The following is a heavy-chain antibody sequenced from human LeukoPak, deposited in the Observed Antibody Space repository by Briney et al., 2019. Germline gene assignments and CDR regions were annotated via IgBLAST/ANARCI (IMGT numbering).Heavy chain of an antibody. D-gene: IGHD4-17*01. Sequence: GGSLRLSCAASGFTFSTDSMNSVRQAPGERLAWVSSISSISSYTYYADSVKGRFTISRDNAKNSLHLQMNSLRAEDTAVYYCAKDYGDGGYWGQGTLVTVSS. J-gene: IGHJ4*02. CDR3: AKDYGDGGY. CDR1: GFTFSTDS. V-gene: IGHV3-21*01. CDR2: ISSISSYT.